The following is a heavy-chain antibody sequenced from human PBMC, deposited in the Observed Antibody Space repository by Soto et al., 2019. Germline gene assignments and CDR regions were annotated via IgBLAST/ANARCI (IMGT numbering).Heavy chain of an antibody. CDR3: ASGGDGYNNDPLNSLNP. CDR2: IYYSGST. V-gene: IGHV4-59*01. Sequence: ETLSLTCTVSGGSISSYYWSWIRQPPGKGLEWIGYIYYSGSTNYNPSLKSRVTISVDTSKNQFSLKLSSVTAADTAVYYCASGGDGYNNDPLNSLNPWGQLTLGAVSS. J-gene: IGHJ5*02. CDR1: GGSISSYY. D-gene: IGHD4-4*01.